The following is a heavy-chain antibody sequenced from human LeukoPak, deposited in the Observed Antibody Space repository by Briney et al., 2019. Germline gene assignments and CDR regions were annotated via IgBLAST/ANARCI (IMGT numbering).Heavy chain of an antibody. V-gene: IGHV4-4*02. CDR3: ARAPPWRFGELLSDY. CDR1: GGSISSSNW. CDR2: IYHSGST. Sequence: PSETLSLTCAVSGGSISSSNWWSWVRQPPGKGLEWIGEIYHSGSTNYNPSLKSRVTISVDKSKNQFSLKLSSVTAADTAVYYCARAPPWRFGELLSDYWGQGTLVTVSS. D-gene: IGHD3-10*01. J-gene: IGHJ4*02.